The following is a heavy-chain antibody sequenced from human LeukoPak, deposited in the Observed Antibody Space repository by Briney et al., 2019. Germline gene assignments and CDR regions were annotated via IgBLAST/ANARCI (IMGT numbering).Heavy chain of an antibody. CDR1: GGSISSHY. D-gene: IGHD6-19*01. V-gene: IGHV4-59*11. CDR2: IHYSGST. Sequence: DPSETLSLTCTVSGGSISSHYWSWIRQPPGKGLEWIGYIHYSGSTNYNPSLKSRVTISVDTSKNQFSLKLSSVTAADTAVYYCARVAVAGPYFDYWGQGTLVTVSS. CDR3: ARVAVAGPYFDY. J-gene: IGHJ4*02.